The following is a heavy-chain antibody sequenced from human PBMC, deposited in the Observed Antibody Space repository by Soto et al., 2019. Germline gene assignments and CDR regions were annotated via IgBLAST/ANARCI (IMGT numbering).Heavy chain of an antibody. D-gene: IGHD2-2*01. Sequence: PSETLSLTCAVYGGSFSGYYWSWIRQPPGKGLEWIGEINHSGSTNYNPSLKSRVTISVGTSNHQFSLKLSSVTAADTAVYYCARGRRYCSSTSCYLAYYYYYYGMDVWGQGTTVTVSS. V-gene: IGHV4-34*01. CDR3: ARGRRYCSSTSCYLAYYYYYYGMDV. CDR1: GGSFSGYY. CDR2: INHSGST. J-gene: IGHJ6*02.